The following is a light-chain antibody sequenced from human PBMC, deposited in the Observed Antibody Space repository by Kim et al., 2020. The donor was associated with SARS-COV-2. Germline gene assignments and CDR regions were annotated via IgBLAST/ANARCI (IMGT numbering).Light chain of an antibody. CDR2: AAS. CDR1: QSVSSKY. V-gene: IGKV3-20*01. J-gene: IGKJ1*01. Sequence: ELVLTQSPGTLSLSPGERATLSCRASQSVSSKYLSWYQQKPGQAPRLLIYAASSRATGIPDRFSGSGSGTDFTLSISRLEPEDFAVYFCQQYETFGQGTKVDIK. CDR3: QQYET.